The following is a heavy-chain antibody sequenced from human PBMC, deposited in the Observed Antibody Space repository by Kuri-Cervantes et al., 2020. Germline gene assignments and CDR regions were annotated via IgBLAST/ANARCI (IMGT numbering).Heavy chain of an antibody. CDR3: ARGEGAGWYSDY. V-gene: IGHV4-39*07. D-gene: IGHD2-15*01. CDR2: IHRGSP. J-gene: IGHJ4*02. CDR1: GGSLSRSSYY. Sequence: SETLSLTCTVSGGSLSRSSYYWGWIRQPPGKGLEWIGSIHRGSPYYNPSLKSRVTISVDTSKNQFSLKLSSVTAADTAVYYCARGEGAGWYSDYWGQGTLVTVSS.